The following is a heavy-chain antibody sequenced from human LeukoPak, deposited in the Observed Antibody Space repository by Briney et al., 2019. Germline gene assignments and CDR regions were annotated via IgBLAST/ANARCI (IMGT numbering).Heavy chain of an antibody. CDR2: IYYPGST. CDR1: GGSLSGSSYF. D-gene: IGHD6-6*01. CDR3: ARVLYSSPSN. V-gene: IGHV4-39*01. Sequence: SETLSLTCTVSGGSLSGSSYFWGWIRQPPGKGLEWIGNIYYPGSTYYNPSLKSRVTISVDTSKNQFSLKLSSMTAADTAVYYCARVLYSSPSNWGQGTLVTVSS. J-gene: IGHJ4*02.